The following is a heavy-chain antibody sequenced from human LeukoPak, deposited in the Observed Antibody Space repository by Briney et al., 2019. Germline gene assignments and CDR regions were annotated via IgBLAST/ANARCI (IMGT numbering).Heavy chain of an antibody. Sequence: PGGSLRLSCAASGFSFSIYAMHWVRQSPGKGLEWVANIKQDGSEKSYMGSVKGRSIIARDNVKNALYLQMNSLRVEDTGVYYCVRGAYYAAYWGQGTLVTVSS. J-gene: IGHJ4*02. D-gene: IGHD3-10*01. CDR1: GFSFSIYA. V-gene: IGHV3-7*01. CDR3: VRGAYYAAY. CDR2: IKQDGSEK.